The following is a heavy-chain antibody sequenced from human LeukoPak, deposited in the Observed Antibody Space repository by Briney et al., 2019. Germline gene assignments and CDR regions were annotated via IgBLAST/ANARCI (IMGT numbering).Heavy chain of an antibody. CDR2: ISGSGLYT. CDR1: GFTFSDYY. Sequence: KPGGSLRLSCAASGFTFSDYYMTWIRQAPGEGLEWVSCISGSGLYTNYADSVKGRFTISRDNAKNSLYLQMNSLRAEDTAVYYCAREGNSGYDWNYWGQGTLVTVSS. CDR3: AREGNSGYDWNY. J-gene: IGHJ4*02. D-gene: IGHD5-12*01. V-gene: IGHV3-11*05.